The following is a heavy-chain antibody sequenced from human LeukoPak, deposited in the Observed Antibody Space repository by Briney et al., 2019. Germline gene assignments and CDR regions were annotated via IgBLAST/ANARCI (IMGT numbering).Heavy chain of an antibody. Sequence: GGSLRLSCAASGFTFSSYWMSWVRQASGKGMEWGAHIEQDGSEKNSVNSAKGRFTISRDNAKYSLYLQMNILRAEDTAVYYCARDDCSRTSCYEDYWGQGTLVTVSS. V-gene: IGHV3-7*04. J-gene: IGHJ4*02. CDR2: IEQDGSEK. D-gene: IGHD2-2*01. CDR1: GFTFSSYW. CDR3: ARDDCSRTSCYEDY.